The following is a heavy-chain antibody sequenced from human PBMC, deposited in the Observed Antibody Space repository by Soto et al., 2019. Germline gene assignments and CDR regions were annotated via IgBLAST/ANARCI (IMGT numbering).Heavy chain of an antibody. D-gene: IGHD2-8*01. Sequence: SQTLSLTCAISGDSVSSNSAAWNWIRQSPSRGLEWLGRTYYRSKWYNDYAVSVKSRITINPDTSKNQFSLQLNSVTPEDTAVYYCARDPRFGYCTNGVCYTGRFDPWGQGTLGTVSS. J-gene: IGHJ5*02. CDR1: GDSVSSNSAA. CDR3: ARDPRFGYCTNGVCYTGRFDP. V-gene: IGHV6-1*01. CDR2: TYYRSKWYN.